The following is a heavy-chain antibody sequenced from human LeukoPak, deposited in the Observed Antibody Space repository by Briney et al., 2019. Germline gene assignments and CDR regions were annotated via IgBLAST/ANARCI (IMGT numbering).Heavy chain of an antibody. Sequence: SETLSLTCTVSGGSISSYYWSWIRQPPGKGLEWIGYIYYSGSTNYNPSLKSRVTMSVDTSKNQFSLKVSSVTAADTAVYYCARVYDSGSQAYFYYMDVWGKGTTVTISS. CDR1: GGSISSYY. CDR2: IYYSGST. D-gene: IGHD3-10*01. J-gene: IGHJ6*03. V-gene: IGHV4-59*01. CDR3: ARVYDSGSQAYFYYMDV.